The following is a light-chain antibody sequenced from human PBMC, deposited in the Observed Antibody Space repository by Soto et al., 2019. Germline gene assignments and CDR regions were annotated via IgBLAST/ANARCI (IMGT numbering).Light chain of an antibody. J-gene: IGKJ1*01. CDR3: HQFNYRPPWT. V-gene: IGKV3-15*01. CDR2: VAS. Sequence: EIVLTQSPATLSVSPGESATLFCRASQSVSSNLAWYQQKAGQAPRLLIYVASTRATGVPDRFSGSGSGTEFSLTISSLQSDDFAVYSCHQFNYRPPWTVGQGTKVDSK. CDR1: QSVSSN.